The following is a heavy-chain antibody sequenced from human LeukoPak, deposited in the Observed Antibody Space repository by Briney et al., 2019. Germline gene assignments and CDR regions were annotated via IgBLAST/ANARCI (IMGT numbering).Heavy chain of an antibody. CDR2: IYTSGST. D-gene: IGHD3-22*01. Sequence: SETLSLTCTVSGDSISSGDYYWSWIRQPAGKGLEWIGRIYTSGSTNYNPSLKSRVTISGDTSKNQFSLRLSSVTAADTAVYYCARASYSYDINGWVPFDYWGQGTLVTVSS. V-gene: IGHV4-61*02. CDR3: ARASYSYDINGWVPFDY. J-gene: IGHJ4*02. CDR1: GDSISSGDYY.